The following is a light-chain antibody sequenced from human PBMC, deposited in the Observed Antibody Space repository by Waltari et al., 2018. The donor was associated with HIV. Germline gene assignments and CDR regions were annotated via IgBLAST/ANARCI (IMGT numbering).Light chain of an antibody. Sequence: QSALTQPASVSGSPGQSITISCTGSISDVGNSDLVSWYQQYPGKAPKLINYEVKKWPSGISDRFSGSKSGTTASLTISGLQADDEADYYCCSYAGTHTYVFGTGTRVTVL. CDR1: ISDVGNSDL. V-gene: IGLV2-23*02. J-gene: IGLJ1*01. CDR2: EVK. CDR3: CSYAGTHTYV.